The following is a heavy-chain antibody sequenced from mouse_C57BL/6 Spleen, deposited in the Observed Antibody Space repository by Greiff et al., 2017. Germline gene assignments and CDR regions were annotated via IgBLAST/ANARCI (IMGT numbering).Heavy chain of an antibody. CDR1: GFTFSSYA. CDR3: ARGDYYGSSLAWFAY. V-gene: IGHV5-4*01. D-gene: IGHD1-1*01. Sequence: EVQLVESGGGLVKPGGSLKLSCAASGFTFSSYAMSWVRQTPEKRLEWVATISDGGSYTYYPDNVKGRFTISRDNAKNNLYLQMSHLKSEDTAMYYCARGDYYGSSLAWFAYWGQGTLVTVSA. CDR2: ISDGGSYT. J-gene: IGHJ3*01.